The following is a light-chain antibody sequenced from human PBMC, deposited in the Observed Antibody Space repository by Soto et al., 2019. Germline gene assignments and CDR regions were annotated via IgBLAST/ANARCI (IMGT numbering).Light chain of an antibody. Sequence: QAVVTQPPSVSGAPGQRITISCTGSSSNIGANYDVHWYQQVPGTAPKLLIYGNTHRPSGGPDRFSGYKSGTSASLAITALRAEDEATYDCQSYDRGLMGSVFGGGTKLTVL. V-gene: IGLV1-40*01. CDR3: QSYDRGLMGSV. J-gene: IGLJ2*01. CDR2: GNT. CDR1: SSNIGANYD.